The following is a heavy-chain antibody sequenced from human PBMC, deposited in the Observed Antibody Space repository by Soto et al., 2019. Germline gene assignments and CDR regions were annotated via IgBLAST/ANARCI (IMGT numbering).Heavy chain of an antibody. D-gene: IGHD4-4*01. Sequence: PGGSLRLSCAASGFTFSSYAMSWVRQAPGKGLEWVSAISGSGGSTYYADSVKGRFTISRDNSKNTLYLQMNSLRAEDTALYYCAKDLDYSNYYYYGMDVWGQGTTVTVSS. V-gene: IGHV3-23*01. CDR2: ISGSGGST. CDR3: AKDLDYSNYYYYGMDV. J-gene: IGHJ6*02. CDR1: GFTFSSYA.